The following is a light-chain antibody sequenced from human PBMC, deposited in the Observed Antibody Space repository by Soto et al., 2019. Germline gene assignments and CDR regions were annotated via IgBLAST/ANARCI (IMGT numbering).Light chain of an antibody. CDR2: DAS. V-gene: IGKV3-11*01. Sequence: EIVLTQSPATLSLSPGERATLSCRASQSVSSYLAWYQQKPGQAPKLLIYDASNRATSIPARFSGSGSGTDFPLTISSLEPEDFAVYYCQQRSNWPPKLTFGGGTKVDIK. J-gene: IGKJ4*01. CDR1: QSVSSY. CDR3: QQRSNWPPKLT.